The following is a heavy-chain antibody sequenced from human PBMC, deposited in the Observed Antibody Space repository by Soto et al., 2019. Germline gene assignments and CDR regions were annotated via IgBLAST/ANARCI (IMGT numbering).Heavy chain of an antibody. Sequence: QVQLVESGGGVVQPGRFLRLSCAASGFTFSSYGMHWVRQAPGKGLEWVAVISYDGSNKYYADSVKGRFTISRDNSKNTLYLQMNSLRAEDTAVYYCAKTSFVVVPAAPLDYWGQGTLVTVSS. CDR1: GFTFSSYG. CDR2: ISYDGSNK. D-gene: IGHD2-2*01. V-gene: IGHV3-30*18. J-gene: IGHJ4*02. CDR3: AKTSFVVVPAAPLDY.